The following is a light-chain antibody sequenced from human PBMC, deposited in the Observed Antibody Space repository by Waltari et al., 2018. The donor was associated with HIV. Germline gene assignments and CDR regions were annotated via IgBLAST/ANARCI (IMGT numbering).Light chain of an antibody. CDR2: RND. CDR3: ASWDDKLSHWV. J-gene: IGLJ3*02. Sequence: QSVLTQPPSASKTPGQRVLMSCPGTNSNVGNIFVSWFQQVPGGAPKLVIYRNDRRPSGVSDRFSGAKSGSSASLAISGLQSDDEADYFCASWDDKLSHWVFGVGTKLTV. V-gene: IGLV1-47*01. CDR1: NSNVGNIF.